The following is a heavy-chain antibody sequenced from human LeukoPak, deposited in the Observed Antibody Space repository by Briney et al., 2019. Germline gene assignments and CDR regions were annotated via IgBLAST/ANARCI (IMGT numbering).Heavy chain of an antibody. Sequence: PSETLSLTCAVYGGSFSGYYWSWIRQPPGKGLEWIGEINHSGSTNYNPSLKSRVTISVDTSKNQFSLKLSSMTAADTAVYYCARGGEVGTYSSPHDAFDIWGQGTMVTVSS. D-gene: IGHD6-13*01. J-gene: IGHJ3*02. CDR3: ARGGEVGTYSSPHDAFDI. CDR1: GGSFSGYY. V-gene: IGHV4-34*01. CDR2: INHSGST.